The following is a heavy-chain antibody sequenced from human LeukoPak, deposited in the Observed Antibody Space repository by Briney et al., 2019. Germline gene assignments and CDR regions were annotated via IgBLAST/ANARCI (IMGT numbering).Heavy chain of an antibody. CDR2: IYYSGST. CDR1: GGSIRSSSYY. CDR3: ARQVVAVAGTGYFDY. V-gene: IGHV4-39*01. J-gene: IGHJ4*02. Sequence: SETLSLTCTVSGGSIRSSSYYWGWIRQPPGKGLEWIGSIYYSGSTYYHASLKRRGTISVDTSKNQFSLKLNSVTAADTAVYFCARQVVAVAGTGYFDYWGQGTLVTVSS. D-gene: IGHD6-19*01.